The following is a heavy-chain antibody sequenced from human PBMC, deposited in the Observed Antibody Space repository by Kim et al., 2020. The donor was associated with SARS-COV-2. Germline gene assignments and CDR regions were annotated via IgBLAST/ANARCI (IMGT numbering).Heavy chain of an antibody. D-gene: IGHD3-22*01. J-gene: IGHJ4*02. CDR2: IYYSGST. Sequence: SETLSLTCSVSGGSISSGGYYWSWIRQHPGKGLEWIGYIYYSGSTYYNPSLKSRVTISVDTSKNQFSQKLSSVTAADTAVYYCARAPGLGTMIVVVTHFDYWGQGTLVTVSS. V-gene: IGHV4-31*03. CDR3: ARAPGLGTMIVVVTHFDY. CDR1: GGSISSGGYY.